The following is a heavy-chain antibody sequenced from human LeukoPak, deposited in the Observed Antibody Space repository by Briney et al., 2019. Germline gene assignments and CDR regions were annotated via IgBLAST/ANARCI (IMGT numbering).Heavy chain of an antibody. CDR1: GFTVSNNY. V-gene: IGHV3-66*01. Sequence: GGSLRLSCTASGFTVSNNYMGWVRQAPAKGLEWVSVINTVDTTYYADSVRGRFTISRDNSKNTLYLQMNSLRIEDTAVYYCAGSLAYCGGDCRLGDYWGQGALVTVSS. D-gene: IGHD2-21*02. CDR2: INTVDTT. CDR3: AGSLAYCGGDCRLGDY. J-gene: IGHJ4*02.